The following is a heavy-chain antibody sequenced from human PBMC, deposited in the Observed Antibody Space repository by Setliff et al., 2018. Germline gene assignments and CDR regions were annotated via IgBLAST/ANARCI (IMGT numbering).Heavy chain of an antibody. CDR1: GFTFSSYA. D-gene: IGHD2-2*01. J-gene: IGHJ4*02. CDR2: ISGSGDAT. CDR3: TTPLIVVVPAATLRGYSGYEITDY. V-gene: IGHV3-23*01. Sequence: GGSLRLSCAASGFTFSSYAMTWVRQAPGKGLEWVSAISGSGDATYYADSVKGRFTISRDNSKNTLYLQMNSLKTEDTAVYYCTTPLIVVVPAATLRGYSGYEITDYWGQGTLVTVSS.